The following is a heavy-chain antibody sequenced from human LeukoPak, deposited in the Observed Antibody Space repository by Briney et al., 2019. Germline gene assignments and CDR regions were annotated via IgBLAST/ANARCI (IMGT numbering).Heavy chain of an antibody. CDR2: INRNGDSL. CDR1: GFTFKDYG. Sequence: GGSLRLSCAASGFTFKDYGMTWIRQAPGKGLEWVSGINRNGDSLGHADSVKGRFTISRNNAKNSLYLQMDNLRAEDTAFYYCARRIEMATIGFDHWGQGALVTVSS. V-gene: IGHV3-20*04. J-gene: IGHJ4*02. CDR3: ARRIEMATIGFDH. D-gene: IGHD5-24*01.